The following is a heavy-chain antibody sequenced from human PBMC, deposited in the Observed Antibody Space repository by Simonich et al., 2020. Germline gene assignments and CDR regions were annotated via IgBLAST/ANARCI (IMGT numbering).Heavy chain of an antibody. CDR2: NSANNGNT. CDR3: ARASRGTWWYYYFDY. CDR1: GYTFTSYG. D-gene: IGHD2-15*01. V-gene: IGHV1-18*01. Sequence: QVQLVQSGAEVQKPGASVKFSCTASGYTFTSYGISWVRQAPGQGLEWMGGNSANNGNTNYTHELQGRVTMTTYTSTSTAYMELRSLRSDDTAVYYCARASRGTWWYYYFDYWGQGTLVTVAS. J-gene: IGHJ4*02.